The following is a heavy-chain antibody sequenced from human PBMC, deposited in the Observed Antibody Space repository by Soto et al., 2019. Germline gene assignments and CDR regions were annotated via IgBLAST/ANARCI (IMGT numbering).Heavy chain of an antibody. CDR2: ISYDGSNK. J-gene: IGHJ6*02. D-gene: IGHD3-9*01. CDR3: ARGGDILTGPNAHYGMAV. CDR1: GFTFSSYA. Sequence: GGSLRLACAASGFTFSSYAMHWVRQAPGKGLEWVAVISYDGSNKYYADSVKGRFTISRDNSKNTLYLQMNSLRAEDTAVYYCARGGDILTGPNAHYGMAVWGQGTTVTVSS. V-gene: IGHV3-30-3*01.